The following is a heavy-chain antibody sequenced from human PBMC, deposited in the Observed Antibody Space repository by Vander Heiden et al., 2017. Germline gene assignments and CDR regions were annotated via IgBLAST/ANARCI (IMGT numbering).Heavy chain of an antibody. J-gene: IGHJ2*01. Sequence: EVQLVESGGGLVQPGGSLRLSCEASGFTFSSYWMSGGRQAPGKGLGWVANNKQNGSEKYYVDPVKGRFPISRDNAKNSLYLQINSLRAEDTAVYYCARDPRYYDFWSGYLDWYFDLWGRGTLVTVSS. V-gene: IGHV3-7*01. D-gene: IGHD3-3*01. CDR3: ARDPRYYDFWSGYLDWYFDL. CDR1: GFTFSSYW. CDR2: NKQNGSEK.